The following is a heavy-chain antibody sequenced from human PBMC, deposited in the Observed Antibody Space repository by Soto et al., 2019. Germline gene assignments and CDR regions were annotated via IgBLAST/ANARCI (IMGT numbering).Heavy chain of an antibody. CDR1: GGTFSSSA. D-gene: IGHD6-25*01. CDR3: ARERPERGKDC. V-gene: IGHV1-69*06. Sequence: QVQLVQSGAEVKKPGSSVKVSCKASGGTFSSSAISWVRQAPGQGLEWMGAIIPVFGTAHYAQKFQGRVTITADKPTSTAYMELSRLRSEDTAVYYWARERPERGKDCWGQGTTVTVSS. CDR2: IIPVFGTA. J-gene: IGHJ6*02.